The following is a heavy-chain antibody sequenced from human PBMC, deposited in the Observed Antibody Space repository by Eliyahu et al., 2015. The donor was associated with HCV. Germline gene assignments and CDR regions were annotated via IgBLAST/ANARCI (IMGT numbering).Heavy chain of an antibody. CDR1: GYPFIAYG. J-gene: IGHJ4*02. D-gene: IGHD2-2*01. Sequence: QVQLVQSEGEVKKPGESVXVSCKTSGYPFIAYGISWVRQAPGQGLEWVAWXSGHXSDTRYAPKVHGRVTVTTDRSTNTVQMELRSLRPDDTAVYYCARDRGDIVVVPAAARNDYWGQGTLVTVSS. V-gene: IGHV1-18*01. CDR2: XSGHXSDT. CDR3: ARDRGDIVVVPAAARNDY.